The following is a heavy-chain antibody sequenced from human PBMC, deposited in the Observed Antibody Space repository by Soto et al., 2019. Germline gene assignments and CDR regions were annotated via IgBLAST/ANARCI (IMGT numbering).Heavy chain of an antibody. CDR1: GGSISSSSYY. CDR2: IFYTGST. J-gene: IGHJ4*02. D-gene: IGHD3-10*01. Sequence: PSETLSLTCPVSGGSISSSSYYWGWIRKPPGKGLEWIGNIFYTGSTYYNPSLKSRVTISVDTSKNQFSLKLSSVTAADTAVYYCARISNYYGSGSPRYYFDYWGQGTLVTVSS. V-gene: IGHV4-39*01. CDR3: ARISNYYGSGSPRYYFDY.